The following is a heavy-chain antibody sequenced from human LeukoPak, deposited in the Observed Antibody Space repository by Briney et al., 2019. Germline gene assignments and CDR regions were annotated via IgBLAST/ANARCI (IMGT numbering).Heavy chain of an antibody. CDR2: IYHSGST. CDR3: ARHMYTPSSSWSNDAFDI. CDR1: GYSISSGYY. V-gene: IGHV4-38-2*02. Sequence: SETLSLTCTVSGYSISSGYYWGWIRQPPGKGLEWIGSIYHSGSTYYNPSLKSRVTISVDTSKNQFSLKLSSVTAADTAVYYCARHMYTPSSSWSNDAFDIWGQGTMVTVSS. J-gene: IGHJ3*02. D-gene: IGHD6-13*01.